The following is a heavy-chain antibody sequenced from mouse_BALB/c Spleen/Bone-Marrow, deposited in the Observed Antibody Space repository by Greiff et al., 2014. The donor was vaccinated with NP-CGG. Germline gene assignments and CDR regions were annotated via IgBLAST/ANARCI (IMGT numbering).Heavy chain of an antibody. V-gene: IGHV1-14*01. CDR1: GYTFTSYV. CDR2: INPYNDGT. D-gene: IGHD1-1*01. CDR3: ARGSTWAMDY. Sequence: VQLKQSGPELVKPGASVRMSCKASGYTFTSYVMHWVKQKPGQGLEWIGYINPYNDGTKYNEKFKGKATLTSDKSSSTAHMELSSLTSEDAAVYYCARGSTWAMDYWGQGTSVTVSS. J-gene: IGHJ4*01.